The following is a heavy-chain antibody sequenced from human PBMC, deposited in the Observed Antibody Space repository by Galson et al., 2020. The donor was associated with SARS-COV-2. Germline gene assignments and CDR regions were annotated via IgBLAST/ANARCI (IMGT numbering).Heavy chain of an antibody. D-gene: IGHD5-12*01. Sequence: GGTLSISCAASGFTYTSNRTSWVRKEPGKGQERVANINQDGNKRYYETYARGRFTITRDNGKNSQYLQMNSLRVEDTAVYYSARPGYNGYYFCYWGQGTLVTVSS. CDR3: ARPGYNGYYFCY. V-gene: IGHV3-7*03. CDR1: GFTYTSNR. J-gene: IGHJ4*02. CDR2: INQDGNKR.